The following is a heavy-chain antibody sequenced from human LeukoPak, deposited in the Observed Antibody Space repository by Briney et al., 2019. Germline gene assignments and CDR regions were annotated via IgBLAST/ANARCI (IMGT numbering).Heavy chain of an antibody. CDR3: AKDLYWYYFAS. J-gene: IGHJ4*02. CDR2: IRSDGKNK. Sequence: PGGSLRLSCATSGFTFSTYGIHWVRQAPGQGLEWVAFIRSDGKNKYYADSVRGRFTISRDNSKNTLYLQMNGLRAEDTAVYFCAKDLYWYYFASWGQGTLVTVSS. CDR1: GFTFSTYG. V-gene: IGHV3-30*02. D-gene: IGHD2-8*02.